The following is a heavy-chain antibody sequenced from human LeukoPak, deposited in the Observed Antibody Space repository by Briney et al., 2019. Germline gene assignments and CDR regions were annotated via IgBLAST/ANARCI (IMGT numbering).Heavy chain of an antibody. CDR3: SRESGAFCRFGY. J-gene: IGHJ4*02. Sequence: KSSGTLSLTCDVSGGSISNTNWWSWVRQPPGKGLEWFGEVSLAGQTKYHTSLHGRVTMSLDDSSNQLSLKLTSVTAADTAIYYCSRESGAFCRFGYWGQGTLVIVPS. CDR1: GGSISNTNW. D-gene: IGHD1-26*01. CDR2: VSLAGQT. V-gene: IGHV4-4*02.